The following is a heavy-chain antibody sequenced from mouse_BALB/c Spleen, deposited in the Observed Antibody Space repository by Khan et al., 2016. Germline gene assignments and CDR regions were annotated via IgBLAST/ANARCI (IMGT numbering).Heavy chain of an antibody. V-gene: IGHV3-2*02. J-gene: IGHJ3*01. Sequence: EVQLQESGPGLVKPSQSLSLTCTVTGYSITSDYAWNWIRQFPGNKLEWMGYISYRGSTNYNPSLKSRISITRDTSKNQFFLQLNSVTTEDTATYCCASDPYGYDVAWFAYWGRGTLVSVSA. CDR3: ASDPYGYDVAWFAY. D-gene: IGHD2-2*01. CDR2: ISYRGST. CDR1: GYSITSDYA.